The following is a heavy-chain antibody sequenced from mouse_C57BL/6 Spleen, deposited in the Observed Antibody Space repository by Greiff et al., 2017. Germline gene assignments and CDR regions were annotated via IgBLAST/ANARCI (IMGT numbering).Heavy chain of an antibody. V-gene: IGHV1-55*01. CDR3: ARELRSSYYFDD. D-gene: IGHD1-1*01. J-gene: IGHJ2*01. CDR1: GYTFTSYW. CDR2: IYPGSGST. Sequence: VQLQQPGAELVKPGASVKMSCKASGYTFTSYWITWVKQRPGQGLEWIGDIYPGSGSTNYNEKFKSKATLTVDTSSSTAYMQLSSLTSEDSAVYYCARELRSSYYFDDWGQGTTLTVSS.